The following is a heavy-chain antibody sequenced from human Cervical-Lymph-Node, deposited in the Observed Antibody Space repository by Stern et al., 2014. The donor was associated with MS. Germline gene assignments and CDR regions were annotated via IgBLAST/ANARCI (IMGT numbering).Heavy chain of an antibody. D-gene: IGHD6-25*01. J-gene: IGHJ4*02. Sequence: EVQLVESGGGLVKPGGSLRLSCASSGFTFRNVWMNWVRQAPGKGLAWVGRIKGITDGRTTDYASFVKDRFTISRDDSKSTMYLHMDSLKSEDTGVYYCTTAPFSAPFDVWGQGTLVAVSS. CDR3: TTAPFSAPFDV. V-gene: IGHV3-15*01. CDR2: IKGITDGRTT. CDR1: GFTFRNVW.